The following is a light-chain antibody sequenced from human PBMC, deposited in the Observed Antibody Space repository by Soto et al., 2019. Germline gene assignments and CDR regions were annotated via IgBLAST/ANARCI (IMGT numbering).Light chain of an antibody. CDR2: ELN. J-gene: IGLJ2*01. CDR3: SSYVTGNRLI. CDR1: SRDVGGHDY. V-gene: IGLV2-8*01. Sequence: QSALTQPPSASGSPGQSVTISCTGTSRDVGGHDYVSWYQQHPGKAPKLMIYELNKRPSGVPDRFSGSKSGDTAALTVPGLQSEDEAHYYSSSYVTGNRLIFGGGTKVTVL.